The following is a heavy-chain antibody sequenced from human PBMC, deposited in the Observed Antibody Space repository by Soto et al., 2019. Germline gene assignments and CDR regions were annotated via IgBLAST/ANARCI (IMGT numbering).Heavy chain of an antibody. CDR1: GLSLSTTGEG. J-gene: IGHJ6*02. Sequence: SGPTLVNPTQTLTLTCTFSGLSLSTTGEGVGWIRQPPGKALEWLALIYWDDDKRYSPSLKSRLTITKDTSKNQVVLTMTNMDPVDTATYYCVQSRCGGDCLQSYSSHSYYGLDVWGQGTTVTVSS. D-gene: IGHD2-21*02. CDR2: IYWDDDK. CDR3: VQSRCGGDCLQSYSSHSYYGLDV. V-gene: IGHV2-5*02.